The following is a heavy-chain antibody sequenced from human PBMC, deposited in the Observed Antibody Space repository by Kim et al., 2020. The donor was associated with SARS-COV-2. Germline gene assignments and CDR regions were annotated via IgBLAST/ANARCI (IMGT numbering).Heavy chain of an antibody. V-gene: IGHV3-15*01. Sequence: GTTDYAAPVKGRFIILRDDSKNTLYLHMNSLKIEDTAVYYCTTEEAEVDYWGQGTLVTVSS. CDR3: TTEEAEVDY. D-gene: IGHD6-19*01. J-gene: IGHJ4*02. CDR2: GTT.